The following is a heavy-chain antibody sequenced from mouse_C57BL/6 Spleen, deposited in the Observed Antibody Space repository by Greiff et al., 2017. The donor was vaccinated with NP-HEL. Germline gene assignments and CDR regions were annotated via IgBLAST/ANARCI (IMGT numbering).Heavy chain of an antibody. CDR3: ARRVYYAMDY. V-gene: IGHV1-50*01. CDR2: IDPSDSYT. CDR1: GYTFTSYW. J-gene: IGHJ4*01. Sequence: QVQLQQPGAELVKPGASVKLSCKASGYTFTSYWMQWVKQRPGQGLAWIGEIDPSDSYTNYNQKFKGQATLTVDKSSSTAYMQLSSLTSEDSAVYYCARRVYYAMDYWGQGTSVTVSS.